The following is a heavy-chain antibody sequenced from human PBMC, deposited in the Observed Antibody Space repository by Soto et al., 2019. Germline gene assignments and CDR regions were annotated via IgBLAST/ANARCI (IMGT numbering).Heavy chain of an antibody. CDR2: IKQDGTEK. D-gene: IGHD1-26*01. J-gene: IGHJ6*02. Sequence: EVQLVESGGGLVQPGGSLRLSCAASGFTFSTYWMSWVRRTPVKGLEWVANIKQDGTEKYYVDSVRGRLTVSRDNAKSSLYLQMNSLRVEDTAVYYCTTSPHRDSERVFVWGQGTAVTVS. V-gene: IGHV3-7*01. CDR1: GFTFSTYW. CDR3: TTSPHRDSERVFV.